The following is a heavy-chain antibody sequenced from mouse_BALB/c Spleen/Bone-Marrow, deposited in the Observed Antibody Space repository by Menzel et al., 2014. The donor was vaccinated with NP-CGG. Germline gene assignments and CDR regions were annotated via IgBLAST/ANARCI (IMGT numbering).Heavy chain of an antibody. CDR2: INPSSGYT. CDR3: ARESLYGSKYY. Sequence: QVQLPQSGAEQARPGASVKMSFTASGYTFTSYTMHWVKQRPGQGLEWIGYINPSSGYTNYNQKFKDKATLTAYKSSSTAYMQLSSLTSEDSAVYYCARESLYGSKYYWAQCTTLTVTS. CDR1: GYTFTSYT. J-gene: IGHJ2*01. D-gene: IGHD1-1*01. V-gene: IGHV1-4*01.